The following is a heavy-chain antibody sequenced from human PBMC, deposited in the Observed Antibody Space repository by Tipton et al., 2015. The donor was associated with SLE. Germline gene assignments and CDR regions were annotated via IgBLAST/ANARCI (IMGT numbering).Heavy chain of an antibody. J-gene: IGHJ3*02. CDR1: GGSISSHY. V-gene: IGHV4-59*11. CDR2: IYYSGST. CDR3: ARDEAFDI. Sequence: TLSLTCTVSGGSISSHYWSWIRQPPGRGLEWIGYIYYSGSTNNNPSHKSRVTISVDTSKNQFSLKLSSVTAADTAVYYCARDEAFDIWGQGTMVTVSS.